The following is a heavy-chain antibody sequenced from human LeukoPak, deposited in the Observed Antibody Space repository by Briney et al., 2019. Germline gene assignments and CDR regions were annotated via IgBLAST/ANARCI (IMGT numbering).Heavy chain of an antibody. Sequence: PSETLSLTCAVYGGSFSGYYWSWIRQPPGKGLEWIGEINHSGSTNYNPSLKSRVTISVDTSKNQFSLKLSSVTAADTAVYYCARGVRRWTDSRSQSKLYCSGGSCYSGDYFDYWGQGTLVTVSS. CDR1: GGSFSGYY. CDR2: INHSGST. J-gene: IGHJ4*02. V-gene: IGHV4-34*01. CDR3: ARGVRRWTDSRSQSKLYCSGGSCYSGDYFDY. D-gene: IGHD2-15*01.